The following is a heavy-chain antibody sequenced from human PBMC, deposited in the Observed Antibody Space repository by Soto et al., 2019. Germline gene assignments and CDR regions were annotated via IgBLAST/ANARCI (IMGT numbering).Heavy chain of an antibody. CDR3: AKWRLSYSSSSGFDP. V-gene: IGHV3-30*18. J-gene: IGHJ5*02. CDR2: ISYDGSNK. Sequence: PGGSLRLSCAASGFTFSSYGMHWVRQAPGKGLEWVAVISYDGSNKYYADSVKGRFTISRDNSKNTLYLQMNSLRAEDTAVYYCAKWRLSYSSSSGFDPWGQGTLVTVSS. D-gene: IGHD6-6*01. CDR1: GFTFSSYG.